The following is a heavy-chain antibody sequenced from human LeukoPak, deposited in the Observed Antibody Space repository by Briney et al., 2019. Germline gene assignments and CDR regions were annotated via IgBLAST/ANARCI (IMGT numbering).Heavy chain of an antibody. CDR3: ARVQRGYCSSTSCYGREDYYYMDV. CDR1: GGTFSSYA. J-gene: IGHJ6*03. Sequence: SVKVSCKASGGTFSSYAISWVRQAPGQGLEWMGGIIPIFGTANYAQKFQGRVTITTDESTSTAYMELSSLRSEDTAVYYCARVQRGYCSSTSCYGREDYYYMDVWGKGTTVTVSS. D-gene: IGHD2-2*01. V-gene: IGHV1-69*05. CDR2: IIPIFGTA.